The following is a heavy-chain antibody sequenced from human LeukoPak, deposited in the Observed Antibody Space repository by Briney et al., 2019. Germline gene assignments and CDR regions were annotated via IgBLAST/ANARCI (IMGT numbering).Heavy chain of an antibody. J-gene: IGHJ4*02. CDR1: GGSFSGYY. CDR3: ARGGYCSSTSCSGFDY. Sequence: SETLSLTCAVYGGSFSGYYWSWIRQPPGKGLEWIGEINHSGSTNYNPSLKSRVTISVDTSKNQFSLKLSSVTAADTAVYYCARGGYCSSTSCSGFDYWGQGTLVTVSS. D-gene: IGHD2-2*01. V-gene: IGHV4-34*01. CDR2: INHSGST.